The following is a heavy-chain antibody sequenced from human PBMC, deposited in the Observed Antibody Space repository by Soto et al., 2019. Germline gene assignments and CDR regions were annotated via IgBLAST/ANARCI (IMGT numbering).Heavy chain of an antibody. J-gene: IGHJ6*02. CDR1: GGSISSGGYY. D-gene: IGHD2-15*01. Sequence: ASETLSLTCAVSGGSISSGGYYWGWIRQPPGKGLEWIGSIYYSGSTYYNPSLKSRVTISVDTSKNQFSLKLSSVTAADTAVYYCARCYSYYYYGMDVWGQGTTVTVSS. V-gene: IGHV4-39*01. CDR3: ARCYSYYYYGMDV. CDR2: IYYSGST.